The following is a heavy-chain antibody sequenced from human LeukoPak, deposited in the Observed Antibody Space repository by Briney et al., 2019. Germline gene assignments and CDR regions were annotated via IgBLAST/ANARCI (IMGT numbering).Heavy chain of an antibody. CDR1: GFTFSSYE. V-gene: IGHV3-48*03. Sequence: TGGSLRLSCAASGFTFSSYEMNWVRQAPGKGPEWVSYISSSGSTIYYADSVKGRFTISRDNAKNSLYLQMNSLRAEDTAVYYCARFYGFSYHGMDVWGQGTTVTVSS. D-gene: IGHD3-3*01. J-gene: IGHJ6*02. CDR2: ISSSGSTI. CDR3: ARFYGFSYHGMDV.